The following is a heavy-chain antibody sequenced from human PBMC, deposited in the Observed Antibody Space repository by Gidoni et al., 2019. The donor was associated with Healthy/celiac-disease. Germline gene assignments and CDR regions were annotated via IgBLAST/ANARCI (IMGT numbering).Heavy chain of an antibody. CDR3: AMTSGIWYFDF. CDR1: DYTFPSYC. Sequence: QVQLVQSGAEVKKPGASVKVSCKASDYTFPSYCICWVLQDPGQGLDLMGLIRSHNGNTNYTQNLQDRVTMTIVTSTSTAYMDLTSLISDDTAVYYCAMTSGIWYFDFWGRGTLVTVSS. V-gene: IGHV1-18*01. J-gene: IGHJ2*01. D-gene: IGHD1-26*01. CDR2: IRSHNGNT.